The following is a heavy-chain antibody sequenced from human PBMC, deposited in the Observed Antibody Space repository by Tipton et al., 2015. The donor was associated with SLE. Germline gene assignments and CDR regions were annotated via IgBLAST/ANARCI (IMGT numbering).Heavy chain of an antibody. CDR3: AKLASGDYGMDV. Sequence: SLRLSCAASGFTFSSYAMSWGRQAPGKGLEWVSVIYSGGSTYYADSVKGRFTISRDNSKNTLYLQMNSLRAEDTAVYYCAKLASGDYGMDVWGQGTTVTVSS. D-gene: IGHD3-10*01. CDR1: GFTFSSYA. V-gene: IGHV3-23*03. J-gene: IGHJ6*02. CDR2: IYSGGST.